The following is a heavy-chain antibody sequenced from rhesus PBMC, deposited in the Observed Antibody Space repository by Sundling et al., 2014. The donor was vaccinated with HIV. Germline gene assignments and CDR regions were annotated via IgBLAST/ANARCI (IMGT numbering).Heavy chain of an antibody. CDR3: ARRLLGSFDY. D-gene: IGHD3-34*01. CDR1: GGSISSSY. J-gene: IGHJ4*01. Sequence: QLQLQESGPVVVKPSETLSVTCAVSGGSISSSYWSWIRQAPGKGLEWIGDIYGSGSGTNYNPSLKSRATISTDTSKNQFSLRLTSVTAADTAVYYCARRLLGSFDYWGQGVLVTVSS. CDR2: IYGSGSGT. V-gene: IGHV4-169*01.